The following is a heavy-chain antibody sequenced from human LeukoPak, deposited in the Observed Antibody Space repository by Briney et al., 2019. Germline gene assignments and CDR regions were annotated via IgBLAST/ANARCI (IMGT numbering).Heavy chain of an antibody. CDR2: IYHSGST. V-gene: IGHV4-39*01. D-gene: IGHD3-22*01. J-gene: IGHJ3*02. CDR3: ARHGYYDSSGEAFDI. CDR1: GGSISSSSYY. Sequence: PSETLSLTCTVSGGSISSSSYYWGWIRQPPGKGLEWIGSIYHSGSTYYNPSLKSRVTISVDTSKNQFSLKLSSVTAADTAVYYCARHGYYDSSGEAFDIWGQGTMVTVSS.